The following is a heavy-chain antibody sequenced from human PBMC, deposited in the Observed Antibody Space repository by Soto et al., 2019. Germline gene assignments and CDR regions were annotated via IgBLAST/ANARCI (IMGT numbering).Heavy chain of an antibody. CDR1: GDSISNYY. D-gene: IGHD3-3*01. Sequence: QVQLRESGAGLVRPSETLFLTCTVSGDSISNYYWNWIRQPPGKGLEWVGHFHYSGNTNYNHSLQSRGAISADTAKNEFSLRLDSVTPADTAAYYCWGEGGLLISGGLWGQGMRVTVAS. CDR2: FHYSGNT. V-gene: IGHV4-59*01. J-gene: IGHJ4*02. CDR3: WGEGGLLISGGL.